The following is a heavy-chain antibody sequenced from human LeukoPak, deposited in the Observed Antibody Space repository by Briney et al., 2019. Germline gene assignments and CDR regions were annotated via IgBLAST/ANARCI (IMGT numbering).Heavy chain of an antibody. CDR2: IYYSGST. CDR3: ARFGRGSSWYYFDY. CDR1: GGSISSHY. Sequence: SETLSLTCTVSGGSISSHYWSWIRQPPGKGLEWIGYIYYSGSTNYNPSLKSRVTISVDTSKNQFSPKLSSVTAADTAVYYCARFGRGSSWYYFDYWGQGTLVTVSS. D-gene: IGHD6-13*01. V-gene: IGHV4-59*11. J-gene: IGHJ4*02.